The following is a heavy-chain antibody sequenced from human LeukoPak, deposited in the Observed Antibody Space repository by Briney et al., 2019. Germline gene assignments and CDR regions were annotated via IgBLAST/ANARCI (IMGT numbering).Heavy chain of an antibody. CDR1: GFTFSNAA. J-gene: IGHJ4*02. Sequence: GASLRLSCAASGFTFSNAAMSWVRQAPGKGLEWVSTISDNGASTFYADSVKGRFTISRDNSKNTLYLQMNSLRAEDTAVYYCAKVRGVRGVRTPIDYWGQGTLVTVSS. D-gene: IGHD3-10*01. V-gene: IGHV3-23*01. CDR3: AKVRGVRGVRTPIDY. CDR2: ISDNGAST.